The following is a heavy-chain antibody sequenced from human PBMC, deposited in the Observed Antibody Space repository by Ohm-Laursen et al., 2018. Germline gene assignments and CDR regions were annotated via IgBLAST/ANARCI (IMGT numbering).Heavy chain of an antibody. V-gene: IGHV3-23*01. CDR3: ARDPSSRFLSGSHFDP. CDR2: ISISAVGK. CDR1: GFTFSSYA. J-gene: IGHJ5*02. Sequence: SLRLSCAASGFTFSSYAMAWVRQAPGKGVEWVAGISISAVGKHYAESVRGRFTISRDDSKSIMYLNMNSLRPEDTAVYYCARDPSSRFLSGSHFDPWGQGTLVTVSS. D-gene: IGHD1-26*01.